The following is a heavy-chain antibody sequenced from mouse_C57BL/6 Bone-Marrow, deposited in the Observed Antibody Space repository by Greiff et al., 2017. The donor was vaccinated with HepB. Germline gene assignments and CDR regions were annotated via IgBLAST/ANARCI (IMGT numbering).Heavy chain of an antibody. D-gene: IGHD1-1*01. Sequence: QVQLQQSGPELVKPGASVKISCKASGYAFSSSWMNWVKQRPGKGLEWIGRIYPGDGDTNYNGKFKGKATLTADKSSRTAYMQLSSLTSEDSAVYFCARATTVVQGYCDVWGTGTTVTVAS. J-gene: IGHJ1*03. CDR1: GYAFSSSW. CDR3: ARATTVVQGYCDV. CDR2: IYPGDGDT. V-gene: IGHV1-82*01.